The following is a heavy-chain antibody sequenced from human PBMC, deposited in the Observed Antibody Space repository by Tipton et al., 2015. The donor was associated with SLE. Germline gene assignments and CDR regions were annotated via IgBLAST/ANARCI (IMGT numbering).Heavy chain of an antibody. CDR1: GGSISSYY. J-gene: IGHJ4*02. CDR3: ARLDYYDSRGNYFDY. Sequence: LRLSCTVSGGSISSYYWSWIRQPPGKGLEWIGYIYYSGSTNYNPSLKSRVTISVDTSKNQFSLKLSSVTAADTAVHYCARLDYYDSRGNYFDYWGQGTLVTVAS. CDR2: IYYSGST. V-gene: IGHV4-59*01. D-gene: IGHD3-22*01.